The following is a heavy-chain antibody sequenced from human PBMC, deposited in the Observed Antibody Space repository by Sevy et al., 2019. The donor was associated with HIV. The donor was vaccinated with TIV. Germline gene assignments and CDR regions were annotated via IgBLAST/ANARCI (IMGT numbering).Heavy chain of an antibody. J-gene: IGHJ4*02. CDR1: GASISSSGYY. D-gene: IGHD6-19*01. Sequence: SETLSLTSTVSGASISSSGYYWGWIRQPPGKGLEWIASINYSGIRFYNPSLKSRITISADTSKNQFSLDLNSVTAADTAIYYCAGPILTYNNGWSYYDYWGQGTVVTVSS. CDR2: INYSGIR. V-gene: IGHV4-39*01. CDR3: AGPILTYNNGWSYYDY.